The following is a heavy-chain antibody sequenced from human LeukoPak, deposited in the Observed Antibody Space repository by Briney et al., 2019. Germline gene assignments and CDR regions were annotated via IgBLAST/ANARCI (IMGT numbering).Heavy chain of an antibody. J-gene: IGHJ3*02. V-gene: IGHV3-33*01. CDR3: ARGGYGDYAFDI. Sequence: GRSLRLSCAASGFTSSSYGMHWVRQAPGKGLEWVAVIWYDGSNKYYADSVKGRFTISRDNSKNTLYLQMNSLRAEDTAVYYCARGGYGDYAFDIWGQGTMVTVSS. CDR1: GFTSSSYG. CDR2: IWYDGSNK. D-gene: IGHD4-17*01.